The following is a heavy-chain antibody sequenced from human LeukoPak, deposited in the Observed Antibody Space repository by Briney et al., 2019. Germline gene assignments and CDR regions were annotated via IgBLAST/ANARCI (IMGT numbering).Heavy chain of an antibody. CDR2: IRYDGSNK. CDR3: AKGGDYFDISGYYHPPDD. D-gene: IGHD3-22*01. V-gene: IGHV3-30*02. CDR1: GFTFSSYG. Sequence: GGSLRLSCAASGFTFSSYGMHWVRQAPGQGLEWGAFIRYDGSNKYYADSVKGRFTISRDNSKNTLYLQMNSLRAEDTAVYYCAKGGDYFDISGYYHPPDDWGQGTLVTVSS. J-gene: IGHJ4*02.